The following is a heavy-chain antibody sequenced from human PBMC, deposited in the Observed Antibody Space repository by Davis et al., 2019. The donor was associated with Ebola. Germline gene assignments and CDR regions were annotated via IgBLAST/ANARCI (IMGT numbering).Heavy chain of an antibody. D-gene: IGHD1-26*01. Sequence: GGSLRLSCAASGFTFSGSAMHWVRQASGKGLEWVGRIRSKANSYATAYAASVKGRFTISRDDSGNSAYLQMNSLKIEDTAVYYCARESGGGIDYWGQGTLVTVSS. CDR1: GFTFSGSA. J-gene: IGHJ4*02. CDR2: IRSKANSYAT. V-gene: IGHV3-73*01. CDR3: ARESGGGIDY.